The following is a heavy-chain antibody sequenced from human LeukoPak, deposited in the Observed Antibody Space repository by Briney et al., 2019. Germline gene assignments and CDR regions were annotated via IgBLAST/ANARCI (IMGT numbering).Heavy chain of an antibody. CDR1: GGSISSYN. Sequence: SETLSLTCTVSGGSISSYNWNWIRQPAGQGLEWIVYNYYSGSTNYNPSLKSRVTISVDTSKNQSSLRLSSVTAADTAVYYCAGERSWSAYYHGMDVWGRGTTVTVSS. J-gene: IGHJ6*02. CDR3: AGERSWSAYYHGMDV. D-gene: IGHD3-3*01. CDR2: NYYSGST. V-gene: IGHV4-59*08.